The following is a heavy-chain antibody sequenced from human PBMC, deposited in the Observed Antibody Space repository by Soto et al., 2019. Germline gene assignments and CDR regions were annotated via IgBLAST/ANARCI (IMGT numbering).Heavy chain of an antibody. Sequence: QVQLVQSGAEVKKPGASVKVSCKASGYSFSSYAISWVRQAPGQGLEWMGWISAHNGKTNYPQKLQGRVTMTTDTSTSTAYMELSLRSDDTAVYYCARVDTAMVTASYWGQGTLVTVSS. CDR2: ISAHNGKT. CDR3: ARVDTAMVTASY. D-gene: IGHD5-18*01. J-gene: IGHJ4*02. V-gene: IGHV1-18*01. CDR1: GYSFSSYA.